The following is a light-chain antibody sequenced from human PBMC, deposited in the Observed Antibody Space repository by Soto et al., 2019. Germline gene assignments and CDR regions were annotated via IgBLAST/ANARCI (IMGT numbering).Light chain of an antibody. Sequence: DIQMTQSPSSLSASVGDRVTITCRASQSINNYGNWYQQKPGKAPNVLIYTASGMQSGVPSRFKGSEFGTEFTLTIGSLQAEDSANYYCHQIYSAPQTFGQGTKVEIK. J-gene: IGKJ1*01. CDR2: TAS. V-gene: IGKV1-39*01. CDR1: QSINNY. CDR3: HQIYSAPQT.